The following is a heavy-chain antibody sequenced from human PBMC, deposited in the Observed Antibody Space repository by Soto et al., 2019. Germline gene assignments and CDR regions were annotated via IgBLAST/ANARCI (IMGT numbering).Heavy chain of an antibody. J-gene: IGHJ4*02. CDR2: INHSGST. Sequence: SETLSLTCAVYGGSFSGYYWSWIRQPPGKGLEWIGEINHSGSTTYNPSLKSRVTISVDTSKNQFSLKLSSVTAADTAVYYCARGEEEGLFDYWGQGTLVTVSS. CDR3: ARGEEEGLFDY. CDR1: GGSFSGYY. V-gene: IGHV4-34*01.